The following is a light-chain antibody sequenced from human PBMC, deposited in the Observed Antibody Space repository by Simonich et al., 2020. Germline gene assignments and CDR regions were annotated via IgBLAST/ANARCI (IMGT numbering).Light chain of an antibody. CDR3: QQYNNWPLYT. V-gene: IGKV3-15*01. CDR2: GAS. CDR1: QSVSSN. Sequence: EIVMTQSPATLSVSPGERATLSSRAKQSVSSNLAWYQQKPGQAPRLLIYGASTRATGIPARFSGSGSGTEFTLTISSMQSEDFAVYYCQQYNNWPLYTFGQGTKLEIK. J-gene: IGKJ2*01.